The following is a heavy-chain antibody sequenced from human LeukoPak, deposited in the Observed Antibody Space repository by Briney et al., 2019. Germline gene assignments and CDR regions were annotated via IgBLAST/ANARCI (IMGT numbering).Heavy chain of an antibody. CDR3: ARDRKDYASNWLDP. CDR1: GGSISSYY. D-gene: IGHD4-17*01. CDR2: IYTSGST. Sequence: PSETLSLTWTVSGGSISSYYWSWIRQPAGKGLEWIGRIYTSGSTNYNPSLKSRVTMSVDTSKNQFSLKLSSVTAADTAVYYCARDRKDYASNWLDPWGQGTLVTVSS. J-gene: IGHJ5*02. V-gene: IGHV4-4*07.